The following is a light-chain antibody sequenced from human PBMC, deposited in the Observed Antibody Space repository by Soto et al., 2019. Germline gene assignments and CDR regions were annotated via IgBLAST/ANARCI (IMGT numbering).Light chain of an antibody. V-gene: IGKV3-20*01. Sequence: EIVLTQSPGTLSLSPGERATLSCRASQSVSSSYLAWYQQKPGQAPRLLIYGASSRATGIPDRFSGSGSGTDFTLTMTRLEPEDFAVYYCQQYGSSLLTFGQGTKVEIK. J-gene: IGKJ1*01. CDR2: GAS. CDR3: QQYGSSLLT. CDR1: QSVSSSY.